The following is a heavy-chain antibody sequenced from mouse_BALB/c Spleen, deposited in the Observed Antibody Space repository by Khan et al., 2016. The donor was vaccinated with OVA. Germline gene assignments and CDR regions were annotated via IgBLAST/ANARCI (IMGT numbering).Heavy chain of an antibody. CDR1: GFSLTTYG. CDR2: IWSGGST. D-gene: IGHD2-4*01. V-gene: IGHV2-2*02. J-gene: IGHJ3*01. Sequence: QVQLKESGPGLVQPSQSLSITCTVSGFSLTTYGVHWVRQSPGKGLEWLGMIWSGGSTDYNAAFISRLSISKDNSKSQVFFKMDSLQANDTAIYYCARNYDYDEGLAYGGQGTLVTVSA. CDR3: ARNYDYDEGLAY.